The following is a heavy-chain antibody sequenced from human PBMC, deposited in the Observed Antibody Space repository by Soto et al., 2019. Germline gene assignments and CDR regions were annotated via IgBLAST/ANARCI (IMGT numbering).Heavy chain of an antibody. V-gene: IGHV5-51*01. CDR3: ARMNSSGWYYYYYGMDV. CDR2: IYPGDSDT. J-gene: IGHJ6*02. CDR1: GYSFTSYW. D-gene: IGHD6-19*01. Sequence: GESLKISCKGSGYSFTSYWIGWVRQMPGKGLEWMGIIYPGDSDTRYSPSFQGQVTISADKSISTAYLQWSSLKASDSAMYYCARMNSSGWYYYYYGMDVWGQGTTVTVSS.